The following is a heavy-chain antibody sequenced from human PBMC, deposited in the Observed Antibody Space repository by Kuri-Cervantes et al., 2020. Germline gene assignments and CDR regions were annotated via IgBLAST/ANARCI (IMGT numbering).Heavy chain of an antibody. D-gene: IGHD1-26*01. CDR1: GCTFSDYY. J-gene: IGHJ6*02. Sequence: ASVKVSCKASGCTFSDYYMYWIRQAPGQGLEWMGWINPNSGGTNYAQKFQGRVTMTWDTSIGTAYMELRRLRSDDTAVFYCAGPLDRSGTYFFYGLDVWGQGTTVTVSS. V-gene: IGHV1-2*02. CDR2: INPNSGGT. CDR3: AGPLDRSGTYFFYGLDV.